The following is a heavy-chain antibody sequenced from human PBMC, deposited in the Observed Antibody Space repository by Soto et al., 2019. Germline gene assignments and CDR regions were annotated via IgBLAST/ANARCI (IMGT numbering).Heavy chain of an antibody. V-gene: IGHV4-59*01. CDR2: IYYSGST. J-gene: IGHJ4*02. D-gene: IGHD7-27*01. CDR1: GGSISSYY. Sequence: SETLSLTCTVSGGSISSYYWSWIRQPPGKGLEWIGYIYYSGSTNYNPSLKSRVTISVDTSKNQFSLKLSSVTAADTAVYYRAREWGREFDYWGQGTLVTVS. CDR3: AREWGREFDY.